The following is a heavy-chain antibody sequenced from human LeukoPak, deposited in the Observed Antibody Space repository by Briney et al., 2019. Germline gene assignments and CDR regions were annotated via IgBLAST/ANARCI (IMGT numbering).Heavy chain of an antibody. J-gene: IGHJ4*02. CDR3: ARHYDFWTGSYFD. CDR1: GGSITRYY. V-gene: IGHV4-59*08. D-gene: IGHD3-3*01. CDR2: VYSNGNT. Sequence: PSETLSLTCSVSGGSITRYYWSWIRQPPGRGLEWIGFVYSNGNTNYNPSLKSRVTISVDESKNHFSLTLTSVTAADTAVYYCARHYDFWTGSYFDWGQGTLVTVSS.